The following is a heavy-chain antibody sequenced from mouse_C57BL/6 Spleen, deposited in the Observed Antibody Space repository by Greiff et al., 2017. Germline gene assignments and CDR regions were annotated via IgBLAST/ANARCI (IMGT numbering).Heavy chain of an antibody. J-gene: IGHJ2*01. CDR3: ARDYGSRKDY. CDR1: GYTFTSYW. V-gene: IGHV1-72*01. D-gene: IGHD1-1*01. CDR2: VDPKSGGT. Sequence: QVQLQQPGAELVKPGASVKLSCKASGYTFTSYWMHWVKQRPGRGLEWIGRVDPKSGGTKYNEKFKSKATLTVDKPSSTAYMQLSSLTSEDSAVYYCARDYGSRKDYWGQGTTLTVSS.